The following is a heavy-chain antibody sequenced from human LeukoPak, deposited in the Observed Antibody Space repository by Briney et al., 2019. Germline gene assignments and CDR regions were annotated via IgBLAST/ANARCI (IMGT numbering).Heavy chain of an antibody. CDR1: GGTFSSYA. CDR3: ARDFRSYFDY. J-gene: IGHJ4*02. Sequence: GASVKVFCKASGGTFSSYAISWVRQAPGQGLEWMGGIIPIFGTANYAQKFQGRVTITADESTSPAYMELSSLRSEDTAVYYCARDFRSYFDYWGQGTLVTVSS. CDR2: IIPIFGTA. V-gene: IGHV1-69*13.